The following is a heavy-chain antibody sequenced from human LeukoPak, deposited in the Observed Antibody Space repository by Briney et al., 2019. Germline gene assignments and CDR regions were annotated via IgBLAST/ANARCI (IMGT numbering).Heavy chain of an antibody. D-gene: IGHD6-13*01. Sequence: ASVKVSCKASGYTFTSYYMHWVRQAPGQGLEWMGIINPSGGSTSYAQKFQGRVTMTRDTSTSTVYMELSSLRSEDTAVYYCARAGAAADPNAEYFQHWGQGTLVTVSS. CDR1: GYTFTSYY. CDR3: ARAGAAADPNAEYFQH. V-gene: IGHV1-46*01. CDR2: INPSGGST. J-gene: IGHJ1*01.